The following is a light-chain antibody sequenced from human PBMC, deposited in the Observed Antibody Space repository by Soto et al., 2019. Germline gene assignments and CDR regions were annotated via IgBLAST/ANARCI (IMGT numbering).Light chain of an antibody. J-gene: IGLJ2*01. Sequence: QSALTQPASVSGSPGRSITISCTGTSSDVGIYNYVSWYQHHPGKAPKLMIYEVSNRPSGVSNRFSGSKSGNTASLTISGLQADDEADYYCSSYTTSSTLGVIFGGGTKVTVL. V-gene: IGLV2-14*01. CDR1: SSDVGIYNY. CDR3: SSYTTSSTLGVI. CDR2: EVS.